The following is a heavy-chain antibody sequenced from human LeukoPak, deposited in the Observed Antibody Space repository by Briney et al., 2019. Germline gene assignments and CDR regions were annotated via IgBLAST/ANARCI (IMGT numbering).Heavy chain of an antibody. Sequence: GGSLRLSCAASGFTFSSYAMHWVRQAPGKGLEWVAVISYDGSNKYYADSVKGRFTISRDNSKNTLYLQMNSLRAEDTAVYYCARTIAGPVNNWFDPWGQGTLVTVSS. D-gene: IGHD2-15*01. J-gene: IGHJ5*02. V-gene: IGHV3-30*01. CDR1: GFTFSSYA. CDR2: ISYDGSNK. CDR3: ARTIAGPVNNWFDP.